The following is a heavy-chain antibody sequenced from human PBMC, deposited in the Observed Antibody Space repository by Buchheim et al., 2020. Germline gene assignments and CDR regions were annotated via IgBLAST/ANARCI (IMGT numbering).Heavy chain of an antibody. CDR2: IMPIFTTP. J-gene: IGHJ4*02. CDR3: ARNFTGRYDY. D-gene: IGHD1-26*01. CDR1: GGIFANSP. Sequence: QVQLVQSGAELKKPGSSVRVSCTTSGGIFANSPITWVRQAPGQGLEWMGGIMPIFTTPYYAQKFRGRVTITADESTATAYMERSSLTSEDTAVYYCARNFTGRYDYWGQGTL. V-gene: IGHV1-69*12.